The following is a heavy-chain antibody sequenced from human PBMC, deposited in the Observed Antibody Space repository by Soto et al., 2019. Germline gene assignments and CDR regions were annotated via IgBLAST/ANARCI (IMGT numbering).Heavy chain of an antibody. CDR3: ARDPGCSGGICAVEYYSDC. J-gene: IGHJ4*02. D-gene: IGHD2-15*01. CDR1: GGSISSGGYS. CDR2: IYYSGST. Sequence: QVQLQESGPGLVKPSQTLSLTCTVSGGSISSGGYSWRWLRPHPGKGLEWIGYIYYSGSTSSNPSLKSRSTISVDTCKNQFSPKLSTVTDADTAGYYCARDPGCSGGICAVEYYSDCWGQGTLVTVSS. V-gene: IGHV4-31*03.